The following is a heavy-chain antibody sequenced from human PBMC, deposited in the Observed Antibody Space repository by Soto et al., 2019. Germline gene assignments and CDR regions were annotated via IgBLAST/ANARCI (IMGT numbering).Heavy chain of an antibody. D-gene: IGHD2-21*01. J-gene: IGHJ4*02. Sequence: SGPTLVNPTQTLTLTCTFSGFSLSTLGTCVAWIRQPPGKALEWLALINWDNNEYYSTSLKTRLTISRDTSKNQVVLTMTNVDPVDTATYYCARIPHYSDSYYMDYWGQGTLVTAPQ. V-gene: IGHV2-70*01. CDR1: GFSLSTLGTC. CDR3: ARIPHYSDSYYMDY. CDR2: INWDNNE.